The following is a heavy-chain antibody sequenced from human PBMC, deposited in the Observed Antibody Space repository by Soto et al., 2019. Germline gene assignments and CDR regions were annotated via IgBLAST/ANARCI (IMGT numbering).Heavy chain of an antibody. CDR3: ARTKGFLRLGELSYFDY. Sequence: SETLSLTCTVSGGSISSYYWSWIRQPPGKGLEWIGYIYYSGSTNYNPSLKSRVTISVDTSKNQFSLKLSSVTAADTAVYYCARTKGFLRLGELSYFDYWGQGTLVTVSS. J-gene: IGHJ4*02. CDR2: IYYSGST. CDR1: GGSISSYY. D-gene: IGHD3-16*02. V-gene: IGHV4-59*08.